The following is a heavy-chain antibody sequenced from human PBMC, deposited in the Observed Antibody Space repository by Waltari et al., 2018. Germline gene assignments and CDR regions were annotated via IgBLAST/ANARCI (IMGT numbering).Heavy chain of an antibody. J-gene: IGHJ4*02. D-gene: IGHD3-22*01. CDR1: GGSISNYF. CDR2: IYYSGSP. CDR3: ARQRYYYDESGYYHHFDH. Sequence: QVQLQESGPGLVKPAETLSLTCTVPGGSISNYFWSWTRRPPGKGLEWIGYIYYSGSPSYTPALKSRVTISGDTSKNQVSLKLSSVTAADTAVYYCARQRYYYDESGYYHHFDHWGPGSLVTVSS. V-gene: IGHV4-59*08.